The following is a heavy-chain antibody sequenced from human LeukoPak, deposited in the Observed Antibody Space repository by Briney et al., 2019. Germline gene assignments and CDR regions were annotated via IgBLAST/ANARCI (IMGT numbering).Heavy chain of an antibody. D-gene: IGHD1-14*01. CDR3: ARDGPRGYFQH. CDR1: GYTFTNYG. V-gene: IGHV1-18*01. CDR2: IGTYTGNT. Sequence: ASVKVSCKASGYTFTNYGVSWVRQAPGQGLEWMGWIGTYTGNTNYAQKLQGRVTVTTDTSTSTAYLELRSLRSDDTAVYYCARDGPRGYFQHWGQGTLITVSS. J-gene: IGHJ1*01.